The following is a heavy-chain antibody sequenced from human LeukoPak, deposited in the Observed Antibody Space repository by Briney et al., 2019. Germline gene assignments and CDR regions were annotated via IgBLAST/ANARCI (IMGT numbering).Heavy chain of an antibody. CDR2: IYHSGST. V-gene: IGHV4-59*01. CDR3: ARGPGGSRVLLNY. Sequence: SETLSLTCTVSGGSIGDYYWSWIRHPPGKGLEWIVYIYHSGSTNYNPSLKSRVTIPVDTSKNQFSLELHSVTAADTAIYFCARGPGGSRVLLNYWGQGTLVTVSS. J-gene: IGHJ4*02. D-gene: IGHD1-1*01. CDR1: GGSIGDYY.